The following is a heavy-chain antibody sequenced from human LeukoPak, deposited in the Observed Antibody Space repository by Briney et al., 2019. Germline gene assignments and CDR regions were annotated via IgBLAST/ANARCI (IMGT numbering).Heavy chain of an antibody. CDR3: AKAATVTTPEDY. V-gene: IGHV3-30*02. D-gene: IGHD4-17*01. J-gene: IGHJ4*02. Sequence: PTGGSLRLSCAASGFTFSSYGMHWVRQAPGKGLEWVAFIRYDGSNKYYADSVKGRFTISRDNSKNTLYLQMNSLRAEDTAVYYCAKAATVTTPEDYWGQGTLVTVSS. CDR2: IRYDGSNK. CDR1: GFTFSSYG.